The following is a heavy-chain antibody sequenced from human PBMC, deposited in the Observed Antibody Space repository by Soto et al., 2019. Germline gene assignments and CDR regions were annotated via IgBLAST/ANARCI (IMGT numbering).Heavy chain of an antibody. Sequence: GGSLRLSCAASGFTFSSYSMNWVRQAPGKGLEWVSYISSSSSTIYYADSVKGRFTISRDNAKNPLYLQMNSLRAEDTAVYYCARDYIAAADDDAFDIWGQGTMVTVSS. CDR2: ISSSSSTI. J-gene: IGHJ3*02. CDR3: ARDYIAAADDDAFDI. V-gene: IGHV3-48*01. D-gene: IGHD6-13*01. CDR1: GFTFSSYS.